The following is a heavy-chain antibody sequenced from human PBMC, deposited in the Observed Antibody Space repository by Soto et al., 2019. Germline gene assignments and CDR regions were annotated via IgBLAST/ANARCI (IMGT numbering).Heavy chain of an antibody. CDR1: GYTFTSYG. D-gene: IGHD4-4*01. CDR3: ARESPSYSRFDP. CDR2: ISAYNGNT. V-gene: IGHV1-18*01. J-gene: IGHJ5*02. Sequence: APVKVSCKASGYTFTSYGISWVRQAPGQGLEWMGWISAYNGNTNYAQKLQGRVTMTTDTSTSTAYMELRSLRSDDTAVYYCARESPSYSRFDPWGQGTLVTVSS.